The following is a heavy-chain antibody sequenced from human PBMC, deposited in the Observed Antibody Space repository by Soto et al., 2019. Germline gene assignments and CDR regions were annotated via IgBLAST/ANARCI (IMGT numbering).Heavy chain of an antibody. D-gene: IGHD2-2*02. J-gene: IGHJ6*02. V-gene: IGHV1-18*01. CDR1: GYTFTSYG. CDR3: ARDQPYCSSTSCYIYYYYYYGMDV. Sequence: QVQLVQSGAEVKKPGASVKVSCKASGYTFTSYGISWVRQAPGQGLEWMGWISAYNGNTNYAQKLQGRVTMTTDTSTRTAYMELRSLRSDDTAVYYCARDQPYCSSTSCYIYYYYYYGMDVWGQGTTVTVSS. CDR2: ISAYNGNT.